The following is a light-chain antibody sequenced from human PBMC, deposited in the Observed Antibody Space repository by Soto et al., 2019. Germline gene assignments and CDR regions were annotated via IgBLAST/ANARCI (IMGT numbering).Light chain of an antibody. J-gene: IGLJ2*01. V-gene: IGLV2-23*02. CDR3: CSYTGSSTVI. CDR1: SSDVGSYNL. Sequence: QSALTQPASVSGSPGQSITISCTGASSDVGSYNLVSWYQQYPGKAPRLMIYEVSKRPSGVSRRFSGSKSGNTASLTISGLQAEDEADYYCCSYTGSSTVIFGGGTKLTVL. CDR2: EVS.